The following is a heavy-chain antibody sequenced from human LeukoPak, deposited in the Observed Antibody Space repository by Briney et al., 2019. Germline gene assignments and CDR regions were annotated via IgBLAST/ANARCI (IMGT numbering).Heavy chain of an antibody. V-gene: IGHV3-9*01. D-gene: IGHD1-7*01. CDR3: ARQGGLGNYATGSWFDP. CDR1: GFTFDDYA. J-gene: IGHJ5*02. Sequence: SLRLSCAASGFTFDDYAMHWVRQAPGKGLEWVSGISWNSGSIGYADSVKGRFTISRDNSKNTLYLQMDSLRAEDTAMYYCARQGGLGNYATGSWFDPWGQGTLVTVSS. CDR2: ISWNSGSI.